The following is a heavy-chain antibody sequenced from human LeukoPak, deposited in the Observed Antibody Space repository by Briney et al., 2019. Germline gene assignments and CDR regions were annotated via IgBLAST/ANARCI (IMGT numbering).Heavy chain of an antibody. CDR1: GFTFDDYA. CDR2: ISWNSGSI. J-gene: IGHJ5*02. V-gene: IGHV3-9*03. D-gene: IGHD3-10*01. Sequence: GGSLRLSCAASGFTFDDYAMHWVRQAPGKGLEWVSGISWNSGSIGYADSVKGRFTISRDNAKNSLYLQMNSLRAEDMALYYCAKDLSPYYYGSGPFDPWGQGTLVTVSS. CDR3: AKDLSPYYYGSGPFDP.